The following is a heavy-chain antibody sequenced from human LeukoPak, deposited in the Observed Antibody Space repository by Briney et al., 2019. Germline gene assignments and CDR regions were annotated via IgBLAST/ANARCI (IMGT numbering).Heavy chain of an antibody. J-gene: IGHJ4*02. Sequence: SETLSLTCTVSGDSSSSHSYFWGWIRQPPGKGLEWIGNIHHIGSTYYNPSLRSRVAISVDTSANQFSLKLSSVTAAGTAVYYWARSVPYNGGWGATFDFWGQGALVTVSS. CDR3: ARSVPYNGGWGATFDF. CDR1: GDSSSSHSYF. CDR2: IHHIGST. D-gene: IGHD2-8*01. V-gene: IGHV4-39*01.